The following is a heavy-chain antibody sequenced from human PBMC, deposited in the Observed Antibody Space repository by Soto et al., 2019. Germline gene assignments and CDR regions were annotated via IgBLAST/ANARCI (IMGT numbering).Heavy chain of an antibody. J-gene: IGHJ6*02. V-gene: IGHV1-2*02. CDR2: INPNSGGT. Sequence: ASVKVSFKASGYTFTGYYIHWGRQAPGQGLECMGGINPNSGGTNYAQKFQGRVTMTRDTSISTAYMELSRLRSDDTAVYYCARVETYYDFWSGYYSPYYYGIDVWGQGTTVTVSS. CDR1: GYTFTGYY. D-gene: IGHD3-3*01. CDR3: ARVETYYDFWSGYYSPYYYGIDV.